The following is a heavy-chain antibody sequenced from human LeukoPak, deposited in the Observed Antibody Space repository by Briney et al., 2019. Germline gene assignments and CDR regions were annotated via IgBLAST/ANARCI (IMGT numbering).Heavy chain of an antibody. D-gene: IGHD3-22*01. CDR1: GYTFTSYY. V-gene: IGHV1-46*01. CDR3: ARDTYYYDSSGFGIGY. Sequence: ASVKVSCKASGYTFTSYYMHWMRQAPGQGLEWMGIINPSGGSTSYAQKFQGRVTMTRDTSTGTVYMELSSLRSEDTAVYYCARDTYYYDSSGFGIGYWGQGTLVTVSS. J-gene: IGHJ4*02. CDR2: INPSGGST.